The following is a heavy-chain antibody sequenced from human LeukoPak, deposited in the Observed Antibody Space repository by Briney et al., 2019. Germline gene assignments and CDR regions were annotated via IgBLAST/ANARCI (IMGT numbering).Heavy chain of an antibody. CDR1: GFTFSSFT. V-gene: IGHV3-30-3*01. J-gene: IGHJ3*02. CDR2: ISYDGSNK. CDR3: ALAPTLRPTYDAFDI. Sequence: PGRSLRLSCAASGFTFSSFTMHWVRQAPGKGLEWVAFISYDGSNKYYADSVKGRFTISRDNAKNSLYLQMNSLRAEDTAVYYCALAPTLRPTYDAFDIWGQGTMVTVSS.